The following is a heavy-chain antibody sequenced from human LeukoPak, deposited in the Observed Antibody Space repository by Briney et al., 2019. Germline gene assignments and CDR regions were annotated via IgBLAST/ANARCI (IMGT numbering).Heavy chain of an antibody. V-gene: IGHV3-53*01. CDR2: IYSGGST. CDR3: ARDRVVVPAAFDY. J-gene: IGHJ4*02. D-gene: IGHD2-2*01. CDR1: GFIVSNNY. Sequence: HPGGSLRLSCAASGFIVSNNYMSWVRQAPGKGLEWVSVIYSGGSTYYADSVKGRFTISRDNSKDTVYLQMNSLRAEDTAVYYCARDRVVVPAAFDYWGQGTLVTVSS.